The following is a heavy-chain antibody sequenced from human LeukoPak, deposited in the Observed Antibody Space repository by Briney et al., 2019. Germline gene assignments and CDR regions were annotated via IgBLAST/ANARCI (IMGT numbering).Heavy chain of an antibody. V-gene: IGHV1-69*05. D-gene: IGHD3-16*01. CDR2: IIPIFGTA. CDR1: GGTFSSYA. CDR3: ARGEGTLPWPHFDY. Sequence: SVKVSCKASGGTFSSYAVSWVRQAPGQGLEWMGRIIPIFGTANYAQKFQGRVTITTDESTSTAYMELSSLRSEDTAVYYCARGEGTLPWPHFDYWGQGTLVTVSS. J-gene: IGHJ4*02.